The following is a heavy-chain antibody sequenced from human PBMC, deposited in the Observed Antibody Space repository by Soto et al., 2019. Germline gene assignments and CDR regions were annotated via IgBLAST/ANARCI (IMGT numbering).Heavy chain of an antibody. D-gene: IGHD3-22*01. V-gene: IGHV3-43*01. CDR1: GFTLDQYT. CDR2: ISWDGGST. J-gene: IGHJ4*02. CDR3: AREDSIIIPAVSDF. Sequence: GGSLRLSCAASGFTLDQYTIHLARQAPGKGLEWVSLISWDGGSTYYADSVKGRFTISRDNAKNSVSLQMTTLRAEDTAVYYCAREDSIIIPAVSDFWGQGTLVTVSS.